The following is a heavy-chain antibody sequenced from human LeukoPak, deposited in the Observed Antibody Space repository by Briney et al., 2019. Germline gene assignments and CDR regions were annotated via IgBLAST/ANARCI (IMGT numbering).Heavy chain of an antibody. D-gene: IGHD5-12*01. J-gene: IGHJ4*02. CDR2: IIPLLGIA. CDR3: ARDDADSAYADGDY. CDR1: GGIFSSYT. V-gene: IGHV1-69*04. Sequence: VASVTVSCKASGGIFSSYTFSWVRQAPGQGLEWMGRIIPLLGIANYAQKFQGRVTIIADKSTSTAYMELSSLRSEDTAVYYCARDDADSAYADGDYWGQGTLVTVSS.